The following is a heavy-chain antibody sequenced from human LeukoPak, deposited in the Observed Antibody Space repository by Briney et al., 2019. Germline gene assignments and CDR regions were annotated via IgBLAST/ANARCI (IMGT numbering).Heavy chain of an antibody. CDR3: VSFYETY. J-gene: IGHJ4*02. CDR1: GFTFSTYA. Sequence: GGSLRLSCSASGFTFSTYAMGWVRQAPGKGLEWVSSVSTSGGSTYYADSVKGRFTISRDNSKNTLYLQMNSLRAEDTAVYYCVSFYETYWGRGTLVTVSS. D-gene: IGHD2/OR15-2a*01. CDR2: VSTSGGST. V-gene: IGHV3-23*01.